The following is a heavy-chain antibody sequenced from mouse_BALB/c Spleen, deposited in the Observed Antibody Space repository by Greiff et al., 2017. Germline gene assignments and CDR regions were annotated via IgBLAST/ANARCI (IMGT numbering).Heavy chain of an antibody. CDR3: ARLAYYGNYDYAMDY. J-gene: IGHJ4*01. D-gene: IGHD2-10*01. CDR2: ISYSGST. CDR1: GYSITSDYA. Sequence: VQLKESGPGLVKPSQSLSLTCTVTGYSITSDYAWNWIRQFPGNKLEWMGYISYSGSTSYNPSLKSRISITRDTSKNQFFLQLNSVTTEDTATYYCARLAYYGNYDYAMDYWGQGTSVTVSS. V-gene: IGHV3-2*02.